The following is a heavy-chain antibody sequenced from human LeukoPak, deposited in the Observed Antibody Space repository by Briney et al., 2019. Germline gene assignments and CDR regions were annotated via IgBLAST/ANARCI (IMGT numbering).Heavy chain of an antibody. CDR1: GFTFSSYA. CDR2: ISGSGDST. J-gene: IGHJ4*02. V-gene: IGHV3-23*01. CDR3: AKGGTGYCSRTSCLYYFDY. Sequence: GGSLRLSCAASGFTFSSYAMSWVRQAPGKGLEWVSTISGSGDSTYCADSVKGRFTISRDNSKNTLHLQMNSLRAEDTAVYYCAKGGTGYCSRTSCLYYFDYWGQGTLVTVSS. D-gene: IGHD2-2*01.